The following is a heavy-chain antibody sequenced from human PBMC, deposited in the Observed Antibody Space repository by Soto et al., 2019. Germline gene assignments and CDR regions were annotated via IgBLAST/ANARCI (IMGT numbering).Heavy chain of an antibody. D-gene: IGHD3-3*01. CDR3: ARDRDFWSGYYRPYYFDY. J-gene: IGHJ4*02. CDR2: MYDGSSK. V-gene: IGHV3-53*01. Sequence: GWSLRLSCAASGFTVSSNYMSWVRQAPGKGLEGVAVMYDGSSKYYADSVKGRFTISRDNSKNTLYLQMNSLRAEDTAVYYCARDRDFWSGYYRPYYFDYWGQGTLVTVSS. CDR1: GFTVSSNY.